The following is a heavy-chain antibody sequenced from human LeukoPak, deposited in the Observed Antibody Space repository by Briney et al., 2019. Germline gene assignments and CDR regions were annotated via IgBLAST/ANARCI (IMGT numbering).Heavy chain of an antibody. CDR2: TYYRSKWYN. J-gene: IGHJ4*02. V-gene: IGHV6-1*01. D-gene: IGHD3-3*01. CDR1: GDSVSSNSAA. CDR3: ARGLRITIFGVVTPRPFDY. Sequence: SQTLSLTCAISGDSVSSNSAAWNWIRQSPSRGLEWLGRTYYRSKWYNDYAVSVKSRITINPDTSKNQFSLKLSSVTAADTAVYYCARGLRITIFGVVTPRPFDYWGQGTLVTVSS.